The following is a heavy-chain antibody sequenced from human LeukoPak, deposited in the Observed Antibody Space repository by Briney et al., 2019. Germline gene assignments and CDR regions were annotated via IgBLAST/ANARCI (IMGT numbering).Heavy chain of an antibody. CDR2: ISSNGGST. CDR1: GFPFSSYP. V-gene: IGHV3-64D*09. CDR3: VPIAVAGFFDY. J-gene: IGHJ4*02. Sequence: PGGSLRLSCSASGFPFSSYPMHWVRQAPGKGLEYVSAISSNGGSTYYTDSVKGRFTISRDNSKNTLYLQMSSLRAEDTAVYYCVPIAVAGFFDYWGQGTLVTVPS. D-gene: IGHD6-19*01.